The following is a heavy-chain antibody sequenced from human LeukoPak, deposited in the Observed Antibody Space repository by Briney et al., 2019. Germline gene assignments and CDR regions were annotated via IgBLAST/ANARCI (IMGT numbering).Heavy chain of an antibody. CDR2: IYTSGST. V-gene: IGHV4-61*02. Sequence: SETLSLTCTVSGGSISCGSYYWSWIRQPAGKGLEWIGRIYTSGSTNYNPSLKSRVTISVDTSKSQFSLKLSSVTAADTAVYYCARHREYHSGYDWGGNNFDYWGQGTLVTVSS. D-gene: IGHD5-12*01. CDR1: GGSISCGSYY. J-gene: IGHJ4*02. CDR3: ARHREYHSGYDWGGNNFDY.